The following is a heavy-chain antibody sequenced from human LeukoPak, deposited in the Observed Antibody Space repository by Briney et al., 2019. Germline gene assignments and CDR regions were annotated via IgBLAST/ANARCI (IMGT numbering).Heavy chain of an antibody. D-gene: IGHD3-10*01. CDR3: AKDGRYGSGSYLFDP. CDR2: ISWNSGSI. CDR1: GLTFDDYA. V-gene: IGHV3-9*01. Sequence: GGSLRLSCAASGLTFDDYAMHWVRQAPGKGLEWVSGISWNSGSIGYADSVKGRFTISRDNAKNSLYLQMNSLRAEDTALYYCAKDGRYGSGSYLFDPWGQGTLVTVSS. J-gene: IGHJ5*02.